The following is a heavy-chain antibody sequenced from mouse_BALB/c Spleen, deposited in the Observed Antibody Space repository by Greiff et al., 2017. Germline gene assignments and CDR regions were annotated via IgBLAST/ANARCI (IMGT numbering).Heavy chain of an antibody. Sequence: EVQRVESGGGLVQPGGSLKLSCAASGFTFSSYTMSWVRQTPEKRLEWVAYISNGGGSTYYPDTVKGRFTISRDNAKNTLYLQMSSLKSEDTAMYYCARQSQRGNWFAYWGQGTLVTVSA. CDR1: GFTFSSYT. J-gene: IGHJ3*01. V-gene: IGHV5-12-2*01. CDR3: ARQSQRGNWFAY. CDR2: ISNGGGST.